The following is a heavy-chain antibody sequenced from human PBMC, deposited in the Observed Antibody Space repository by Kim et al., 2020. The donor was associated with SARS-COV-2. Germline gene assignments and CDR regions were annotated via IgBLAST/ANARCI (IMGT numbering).Heavy chain of an antibody. V-gene: IGHV1-69*04. J-gene: IGHJ4*02. CDR3: ARVASLSLGATTFDY. Sequence: QKIQGRVTITEDKATSTAYMELSSLRSKDTAVYYCARVASLSLGATTFDYWGQGTLVTVSS. D-gene: IGHD1-26*01.